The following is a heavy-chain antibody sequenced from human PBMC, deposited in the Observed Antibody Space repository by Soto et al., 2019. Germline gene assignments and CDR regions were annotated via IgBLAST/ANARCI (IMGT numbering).Heavy chain of an antibody. CDR1: GGTFSSYA. CDR2: IIPIFGTA. Sequence: VASVKVSCKASGGTFSSYAISWVRQAPGQGLEWMGGIIPIFGTANYAQKFQGRVTITADKSTSTAYMELSSLRSEDTAVYYCARDKSSGSYYILNEINYYYYGMDVWGQGTTVTVSS. V-gene: IGHV1-69*06. D-gene: IGHD3-10*01. J-gene: IGHJ6*02. CDR3: ARDKSSGSYYILNEINYYYYGMDV.